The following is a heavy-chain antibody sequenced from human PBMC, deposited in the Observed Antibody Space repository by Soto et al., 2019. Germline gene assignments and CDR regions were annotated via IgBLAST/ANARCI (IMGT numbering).Heavy chain of an antibody. V-gene: IGHV3-30-3*01. Sequence: QVQLVESGGGVLQPGRSLRLSCAASRFTFSSFAMHWVRQAPGKGLEWVAFISYDGSNTYYADSVKGRVTISRDNSKKTVYLEINSLRAEDTAVYHCSKDLTLGIVGAWGHYFEYWGQGTLVTVSS. CDR1: RFTFSSFA. D-gene: IGHD1-26*01. CDR2: ISYDGSNT. CDR3: SKDLTLGIVGAWGHYFEY. J-gene: IGHJ4*02.